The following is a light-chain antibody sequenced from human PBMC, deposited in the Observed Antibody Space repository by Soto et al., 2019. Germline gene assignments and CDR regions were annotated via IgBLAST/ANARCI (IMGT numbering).Light chain of an antibody. CDR3: HQYGSSPLT. CDR1: QSLSSDS. CDR2: GAS. V-gene: IGKV3-20*01. Sequence: ENVLTQFPGTLSLSPGDRATLSCRASQSLSSDSLAWYQQKPGQAPSLLIYGASSRANGIPDRFSGSGSGTDFTLTISRLEPEDFAVYYCHQYGSSPLTFGGGAKVEIK. J-gene: IGKJ4*01.